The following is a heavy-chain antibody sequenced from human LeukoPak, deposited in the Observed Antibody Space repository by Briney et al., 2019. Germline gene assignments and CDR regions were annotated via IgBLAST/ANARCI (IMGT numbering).Heavy chain of an antibody. V-gene: IGHV5-51*01. D-gene: IGHD6-19*01. CDR1: GYSFTNYW. CDR3: ARQGSGWYYAFDI. Sequence: LGESLKISCKGSGYSFTNYWIGWVRQMPGKGLEWMGTIYPSDSDTRYSPSFQGQVTISADKSINTAYLQWSSLKASDTAMYYCARQGSGWYYAFDIWGQGTMVTVSS. CDR2: IYPSDSDT. J-gene: IGHJ3*02.